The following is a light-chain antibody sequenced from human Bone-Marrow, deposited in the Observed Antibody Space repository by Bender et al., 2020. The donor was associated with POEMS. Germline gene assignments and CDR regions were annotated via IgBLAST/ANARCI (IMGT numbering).Light chain of an antibody. Sequence: FMLTQSHSVSESPGKTVAISCTRISGSIASNYVQWYQQRPGSAPTTVIYEDNQRPSGVPDRFSGSIDSSSNSASLTISGLKTEDEADYYCQSYDSSNQVFGGGTKLTVL. V-gene: IGLV6-57*03. CDR3: QSYDSSNQV. CDR1: SGSIASNY. J-gene: IGLJ3*02. CDR2: EDN.